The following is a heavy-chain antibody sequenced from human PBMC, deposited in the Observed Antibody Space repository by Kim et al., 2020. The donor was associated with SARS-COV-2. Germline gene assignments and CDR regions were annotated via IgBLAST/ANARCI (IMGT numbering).Heavy chain of an antibody. J-gene: IGHJ6*02. CDR3: AKAQKGRPRFGAMYV. Sequence: GGSLRLSCAASGFNFNVYGMYWIRQTPGKGLEWVAVISYDGSNEYYTDSVKGRFTISRDNSKNTLSLQMNSLRVEDTAVYYCAKAQKGRPRFGAMYVWGQGTTVIVSS. D-gene: IGHD3-10*01. CDR2: ISYDGSNE. CDR1: GFNFNVYG. V-gene: IGHV3-30*18.